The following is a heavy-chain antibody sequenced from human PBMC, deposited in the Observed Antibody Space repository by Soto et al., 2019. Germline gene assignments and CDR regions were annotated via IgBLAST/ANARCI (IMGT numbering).Heavy chain of an antibody. CDR2: IYYSGST. D-gene: IGHD3-16*01. Sequence: SETLSLTCTVSGGSISSYYWSWIRQPPGKGLEWIGYIYYSGSTNYNPSLKSRVTISVDTSKNQFSLKLSSVTAADTAVYYCEDDYILGGHTAYYYGGIDVWGQGTMVTVSS. CDR3: EDDYILGGHTAYYYGGIDV. J-gene: IGHJ6*02. V-gene: IGHV4-59*01. CDR1: GGSISSYY.